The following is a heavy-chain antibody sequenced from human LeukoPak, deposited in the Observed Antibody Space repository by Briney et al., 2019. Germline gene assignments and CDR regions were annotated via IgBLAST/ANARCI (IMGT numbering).Heavy chain of an antibody. CDR2: INPHSGGT. CDR3: VREGNELLSKNFDY. D-gene: IGHD2-21*02. Sequence: ASVKVSCKASVFTFTGSYIHWVRQAPGQGLEWMGYINPHSGGTNSPQKFQGRVTMTTHTSISAAYMELSSLISDDTAMYYCVREGNELLSKNFDYRGQGTLVTVSS. J-gene: IGHJ4*02. CDR1: VFTFTGSY. V-gene: IGHV1-2*02.